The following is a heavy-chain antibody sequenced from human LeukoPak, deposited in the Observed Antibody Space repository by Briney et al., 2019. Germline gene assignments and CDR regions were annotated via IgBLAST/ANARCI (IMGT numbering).Heavy chain of an antibody. CDR3: ARHRMEWEISD. CDR2: IYYSGST. J-gene: IGHJ4*02. D-gene: IGHD3-3*01. Sequence: SETLSLTCAVYGGSFSGYYWSWIRQHPGKGLEWIGYIYYSGSTYYNPSLKSRLTISVDTSKNQFSLKLSSVTAADTAVYYCARHRMEWEISDWGQGTLVTVSS. V-gene: IGHV4-34*01. CDR1: GGSFSGYY.